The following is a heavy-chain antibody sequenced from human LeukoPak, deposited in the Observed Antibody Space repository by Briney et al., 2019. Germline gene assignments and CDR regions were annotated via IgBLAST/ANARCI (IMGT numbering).Heavy chain of an antibody. CDR3: ARWGYDSSGHPHVFDY. J-gene: IGHJ4*02. CDR1: GYTFTSYY. D-gene: IGHD3-22*01. Sequence: ASVKVSCKASGYTFTSYYMHWVRQAPGQGLEWMGIIDPSGGSTSYAQKFQGRVTMTRDMSTSTVYMGLSSLRSEDTAVYYRARWGYDSSGHPHVFDYWGQGTLVTVSS. V-gene: IGHV1-46*01. CDR2: IDPSGGST.